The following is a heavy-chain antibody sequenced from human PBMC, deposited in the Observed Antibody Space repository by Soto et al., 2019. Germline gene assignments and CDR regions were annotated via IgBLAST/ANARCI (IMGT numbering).Heavy chain of an antibody. V-gene: IGHV1-18*04. CDR2: ISVDDGET. CDR1: GYTFTSYG. CDR3: ARAQVAKRPPGAAIANYYYGIEG. D-gene: IGHD2-2*02. Sequence: QVQLVQSGAEVKKPGASVKVSCKASGYTFTSYGISWVRQAPGQGLEWMGWISVDDGETNYGQNFQGRVTMSTVTSSSTAYMKITSLRSRNTVGYYCARAQVAKRPPGAAIANYYYGIEGWGGGTTVTFSS. J-gene: IGHJ6*04.